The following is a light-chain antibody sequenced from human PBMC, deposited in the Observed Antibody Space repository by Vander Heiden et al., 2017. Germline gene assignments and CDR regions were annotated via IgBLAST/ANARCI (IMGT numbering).Light chain of an antibody. CDR3: LQHTRSRYT. J-gene: IGKJ2*01. Sequence: DIALTQSPGTLSLSPGDGATLSGRASRSHRNNNLAWYQQKPGQAPRLLIFDVSSRAPGSSDRFSGRGSGTDFTLIINRLEPEDVAVYFCLQHTRSRYTFGQGTKVEIK. V-gene: IGKV3-20*01. CDR2: DVS. CDR1: RSHRNNN.